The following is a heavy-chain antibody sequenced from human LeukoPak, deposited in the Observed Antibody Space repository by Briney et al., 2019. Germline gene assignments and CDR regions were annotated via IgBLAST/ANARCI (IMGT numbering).Heavy chain of an antibody. CDR2: IYPGNSDT. J-gene: IGHJ4*02. D-gene: IGHD2-21*02. V-gene: IGHV5-51*01. Sequence: GESLKISCKGSGDSFTSYWIAWVRQMPGKGLEWMRIIYPGNSDTRYSPSLQCHVTISADKSISTAYLQWSSLKASDTAMYYCARGRGHIVVVTAIPVGYYFDYWGQGTLVTVSS. CDR3: ARGRGHIVVVTAIPVGYYFDY. CDR1: GDSFTSYW.